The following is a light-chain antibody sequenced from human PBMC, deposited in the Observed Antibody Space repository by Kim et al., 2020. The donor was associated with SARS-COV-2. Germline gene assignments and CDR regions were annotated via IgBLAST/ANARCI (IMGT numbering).Light chain of an antibody. CDR1: SGHGSYA. J-gene: IGLJ3*02. V-gene: IGLV4-69*02. CDR2: LNSDGSH. Sequence: QLVLTQSPSASASLGASVKLTCTLSSGHGSYAIAWHQQQPEKGPRYLMNLNSDGSHTKGDGIPDRFSGSSSGAERYLTISSLQSEDEADYYCQTWGTGIRVFGGGTQLTVL. CDR3: QTWGTGIRV.